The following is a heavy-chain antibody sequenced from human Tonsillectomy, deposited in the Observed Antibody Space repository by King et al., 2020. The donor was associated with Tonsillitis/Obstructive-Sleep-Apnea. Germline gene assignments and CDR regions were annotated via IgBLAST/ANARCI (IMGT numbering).Heavy chain of an antibody. CDR1: GGSFSGYY. Sequence: VQLQQWGAGLLKPSETLSLTCAVYGGSFSGYYWSWIRQPPGKGLEWIGEINHSGSTNYNPSLKSRVTISVDTSKNQFSLKLSSVTAADTAVYYWARGQDFTNGVCYSFDYWGQGTLVTVSS. CDR3: ARGQDFTNGVCYSFDY. D-gene: IGHD2-8*01. J-gene: IGHJ4*02. CDR2: INHSGST. V-gene: IGHV4-34*01.